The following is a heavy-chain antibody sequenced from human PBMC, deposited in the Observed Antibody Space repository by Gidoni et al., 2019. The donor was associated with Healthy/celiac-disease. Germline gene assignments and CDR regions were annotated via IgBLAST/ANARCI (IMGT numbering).Heavy chain of an antibody. Sequence: QVQLQQWGAVLLKPSEPLSLTCAVYGGSFSGYYWSWIRQPRGKGLEWIGEIKHRGSTNYNPTLKSRVTISVDTSKNQCALKLSSVTAADTAVYYWARDRITMVRGVIKGLNWFDPWGQGTLVTVSS. V-gene: IGHV4-34*01. CDR2: IKHRGST. CDR1: GGSFSGYY. D-gene: IGHD3-10*01. J-gene: IGHJ5*02. CDR3: ARDRITMVRGVIKGLNWFDP.